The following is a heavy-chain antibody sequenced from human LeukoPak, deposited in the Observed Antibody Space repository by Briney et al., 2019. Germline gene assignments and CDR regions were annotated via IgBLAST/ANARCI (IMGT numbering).Heavy chain of an antibody. D-gene: IGHD3-22*01. J-gene: IGHJ3*02. CDR3: ARVGAYTYYYDSSGYLDAFDI. Sequence: GASVKVSCKASGYTFTGYYMHWVRQAPGQGLEWMGWINPNSGGTNYAQKFQGRVTMTRDTSISTAYMELSRLRSDDTAVYYCARVGAYTYYYDSSGYLDAFDIWGQGTMVTVSS. CDR2: INPNSGGT. V-gene: IGHV1-2*02. CDR1: GYTFTGYY.